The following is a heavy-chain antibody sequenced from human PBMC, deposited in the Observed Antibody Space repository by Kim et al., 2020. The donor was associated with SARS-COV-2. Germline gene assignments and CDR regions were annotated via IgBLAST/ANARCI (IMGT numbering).Heavy chain of an antibody. Sequence: ASVKVSCKASGYTFTSYAMHWVRQAPGQRLEWMGWINAVNVNTKYSQKFQGRVTITRDTSASTAYMELSSLRSEDTAVYYCARGVYCGGDCYPAPPGFDPWGQGTLVTVSS. J-gene: IGHJ5*02. CDR1: GYTFTSYA. D-gene: IGHD2-21*02. CDR2: INAVNVNT. CDR3: ARGVYCGGDCYPAPPGFDP. V-gene: IGHV1-3*01.